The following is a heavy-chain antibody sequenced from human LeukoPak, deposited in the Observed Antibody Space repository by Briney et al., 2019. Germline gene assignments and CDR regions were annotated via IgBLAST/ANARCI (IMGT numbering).Heavy chain of an antibody. D-gene: IGHD3-16*02. V-gene: IGHV4-34*01. CDR2: INHSGST. Sequence: PSETLSLTCAVYGGSFSGYYWSWIRQPPGKGLEWIGEINHSGSTNYNPSLKSRVTMSVDTSKNQFSLKLSSVTAADTAVYYCAREPYDYVWGSYRYNFDYWGQGTLVTVSS. CDR3: AREPYDYVWGSYRYNFDY. CDR1: GGSFSGYY. J-gene: IGHJ4*02.